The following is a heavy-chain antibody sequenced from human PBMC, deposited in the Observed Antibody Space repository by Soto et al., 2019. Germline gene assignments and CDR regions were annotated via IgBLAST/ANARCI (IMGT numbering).Heavy chain of an antibody. V-gene: IGHV1-2*04. CDR1: GYTFTGYY. Sequence: ASVKVSCKASGYTFTGYYMHWVRQAPGQGLEWMGWINPNSGGTNYAQKFQGWVTMTRDTSISTAYMELSRLRSDDTAVYYCARDRGLGGNWNYYYYYGMDVWGQGTTVTVSS. D-gene: IGHD1-20*01. J-gene: IGHJ6*02. CDR3: ARDRGLGGNWNYYYYYGMDV. CDR2: INPNSGGT.